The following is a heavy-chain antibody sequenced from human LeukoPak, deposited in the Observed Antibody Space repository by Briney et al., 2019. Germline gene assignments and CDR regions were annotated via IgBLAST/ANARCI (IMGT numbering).Heavy chain of an antibody. D-gene: IGHD6-13*01. V-gene: IGHV4-39*07. CDR1: GGSISGSNNY. Sequence: PSETLSLTCTVSGGSISGSNNYWDWIRQAPGKGLEWIGSVYESGSTYYNPSLKSRVTISVDTSKKQFSLKLSLVTAADTAVYYCARNGAAAGNYYYYGMDVWGQGTTLTVSS. J-gene: IGHJ6*02. CDR3: ARNGAAAGNYYYYGMDV. CDR2: VYESGST.